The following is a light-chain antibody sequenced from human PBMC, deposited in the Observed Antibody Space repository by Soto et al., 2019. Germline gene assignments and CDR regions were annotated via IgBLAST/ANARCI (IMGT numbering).Light chain of an antibody. CDR3: QQFDTSLT. Sequence: EIVLTQSPGTLSLSPGERATLSCRASQSISSNYLAWYQQKPGQTPRLLTYGASSRATGIPDRFSVSGSGTDFTLTISRLEPEDFAVYYCQQFDTSLTFGGGTKVDIK. CDR2: GAS. CDR1: QSISSNY. J-gene: IGKJ4*01. V-gene: IGKV3-20*01.